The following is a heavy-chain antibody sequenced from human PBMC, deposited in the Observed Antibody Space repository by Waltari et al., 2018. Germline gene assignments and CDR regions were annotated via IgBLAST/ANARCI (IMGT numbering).Heavy chain of an antibody. J-gene: IGHJ4*02. V-gene: IGHV3-23*01. CDR1: GFTFRSYS. CDR2: IRSSGGST. CDR3: AKDPNSRDYFDY. Sequence: EVQLLESGGGLVQPGGSLRLSCAASGFTFRSYSMSWVRQAPGKGLEWVSGIRSSGGSTYYADSVKGRFTISRDNSKNTLYLQMNSLRAEDTALYYCAKDPNSRDYFDYWGQGTLVTVSS. D-gene: IGHD1-7*01.